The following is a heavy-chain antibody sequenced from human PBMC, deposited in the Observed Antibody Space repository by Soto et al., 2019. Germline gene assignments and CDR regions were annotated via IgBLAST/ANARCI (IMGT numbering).Heavy chain of an antibody. CDR2: ISAYNGNT. V-gene: IGHV1-18*01. D-gene: IGHD6-6*01. Sequence: QVQLVQSGAEVKKPGASVKVSCKASGYTFTSYGISWVRQASGQGLEWMGWISAYNGNTNYAQKLQGRVTMTTDTSTSTAYMELRSLRSDDTAVYYCAREQLVPTYYYYGMDVWGQGTTVTVSS. CDR1: GYTFTSYG. J-gene: IGHJ6*02. CDR3: AREQLVPTYYYYGMDV.